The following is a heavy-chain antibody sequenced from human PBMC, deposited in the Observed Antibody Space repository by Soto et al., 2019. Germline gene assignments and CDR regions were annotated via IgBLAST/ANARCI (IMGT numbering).Heavy chain of an antibody. CDR3: AKGRGGWRNYGMDV. V-gene: IGHV3-30*18. J-gene: IGHJ6*02. D-gene: IGHD6-19*01. Sequence: QVKLVESGGGVVQPGRSLRLSCVASGFTFSRYAMDWVRQAPGKGLRWVAIISYDGRNEYYADSVKGRFTISRDNSKNTLYLQMNGLRPEDTAVYYCAKGRGGWRNYGMDVWGQGTTVTVSS. CDR2: ISYDGRNE. CDR1: GFTFSRYA.